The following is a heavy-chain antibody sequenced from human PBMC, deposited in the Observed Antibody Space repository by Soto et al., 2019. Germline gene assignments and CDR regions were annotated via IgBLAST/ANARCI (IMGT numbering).Heavy chain of an antibody. V-gene: IGHV3-23*01. CDR3: AKDRMDHNSVWDPFDI. Sequence: EAHMLESGGGLGQPGGSLRLSCAASGFTFSMYAMSWVRQAPGKGLEWVSSIGGGGADTYYAGAVKGRFTISRDNSNNILFLEMTSLRAEDTAIYYCAKDRMDHNSVWDPFDIWGQGTMVTVS. CDR2: IGGGGADT. J-gene: IGHJ3*02. D-gene: IGHD1-20*01. CDR1: GFTFSMYA.